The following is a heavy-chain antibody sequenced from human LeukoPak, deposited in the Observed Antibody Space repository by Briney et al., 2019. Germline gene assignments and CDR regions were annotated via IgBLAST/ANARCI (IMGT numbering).Heavy chain of an antibody. CDR2: ISSSGSTI. J-gene: IGHJ4*02. Sequence: GGSLRLSCAASGFTFFNAWMNWVRQAPGKGLEWVSYISSSGSTIYYADSVKGRFTISRDNAKNSLYLQMNSLRAEDTAVYYCAREKIGNVDYWGQGTLVTVSS. CDR3: AREKIGNVDY. D-gene: IGHD1-1*01. V-gene: IGHV3-48*04. CDR1: GFTFFNAW.